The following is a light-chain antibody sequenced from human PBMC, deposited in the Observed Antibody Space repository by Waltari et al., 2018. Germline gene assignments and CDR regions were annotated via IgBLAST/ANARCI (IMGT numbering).Light chain of an antibody. V-gene: IGKV3D-11*03. Sequence: CRTSQRVTRAVAWYQQKPGQAPRLLIYGASNRATGIPDRFSGSGSGTDFSLTISSLEPEDFAVYYCQHYLRLPVTFGQGTKVEVK. CDR1: QRVTRA. CDR3: QHYLRLPVT. J-gene: IGKJ1*01. CDR2: GAS.